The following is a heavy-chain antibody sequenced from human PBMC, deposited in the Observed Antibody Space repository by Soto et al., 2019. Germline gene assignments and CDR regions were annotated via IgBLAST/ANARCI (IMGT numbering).Heavy chain of an antibody. D-gene: IGHD6-13*01. CDR2: INAGNGNT. Sequence: ASVKVSCKASGYTFTSYAMHWVRQAPGQRLEWMGWINAGNGNTKYSQKFQGRVTITRDTSAGTAYMELSSLRSEDAAVYFCARTYSRDAFDIWGQGTMVTVSS. J-gene: IGHJ3*02. CDR3: ARTYSRDAFDI. CDR1: GYTFTSYA. V-gene: IGHV1-3*01.